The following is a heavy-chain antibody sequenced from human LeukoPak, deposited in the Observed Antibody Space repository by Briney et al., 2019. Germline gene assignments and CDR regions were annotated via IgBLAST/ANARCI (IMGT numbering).Heavy chain of an antibody. Sequence: GGSLRLSCAASGFTFSDYAMTWVRQAPGKGLEWVSGISGSAVGTYYADSVKGRFTISRDNSKNTLYLQMNSLRAEDAAVYYCAKGPIAAAAWFDPWGQGTLVTVSS. CDR1: GFTFSDYA. CDR3: AKGPIAAAAWFDP. V-gene: IGHV3-23*01. D-gene: IGHD6-13*01. J-gene: IGHJ5*02. CDR2: ISGSAVGT.